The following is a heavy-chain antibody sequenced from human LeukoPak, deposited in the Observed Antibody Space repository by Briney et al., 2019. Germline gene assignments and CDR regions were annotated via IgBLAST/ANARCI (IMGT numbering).Heavy chain of an antibody. Sequence: GGSLRLSCTASGFTVNNNYMIWVRQAPGKRLEWVSVIYSGDSTYYTDSVKGRFTISRDNAKNSLYLQMNSLRAEDTAVYYCARDLAWDAFDIWGQGTMVTVSS. CDR1: GFTVNNNY. CDR3: ARDLAWDAFDI. CDR2: IYSGDST. V-gene: IGHV3-66*01. J-gene: IGHJ3*02.